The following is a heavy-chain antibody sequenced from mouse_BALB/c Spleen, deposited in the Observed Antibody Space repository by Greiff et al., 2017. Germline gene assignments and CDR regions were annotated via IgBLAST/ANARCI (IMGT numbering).Heavy chain of an antibody. CDR3: ARPGDDYAMDY. J-gene: IGHJ4*01. CDR1: GFDFSRYW. D-gene: IGHD3-3*01. V-gene: IGHV4-1*02. CDR2: INPDSSTI. Sequence: EVKLQESGGGLVQPGGSLKLSCAASGFDFSRYWMSWVRQAPEKGLEWIGEINPDSSTINYTPSLKDKFIISRDNAKNTLYLQMSKVRSEDTALYYCARPGDDYAMDYWGQGTSVTVSS.